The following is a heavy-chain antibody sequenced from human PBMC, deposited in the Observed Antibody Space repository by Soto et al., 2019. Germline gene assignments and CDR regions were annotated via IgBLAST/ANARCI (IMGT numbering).Heavy chain of an antibody. CDR2: ISAYNGNT. D-gene: IGHD3-10*01. J-gene: IGHJ4*02. CDR3: AXXSFIRSTHADY. V-gene: IGHV1-18*01. Sequence: QVQLVQSGAEVKKPGASVKVSCKASGYTFTSYGISWVRQAPGQGLEWMGWISAYNGNTNYAQKLQGRXTMTXDTXXXXXXXXXXXXXXXXXAVYYCAXXSFIRSTHADYWGQGTLVTVSS. CDR1: GYTFTSYG.